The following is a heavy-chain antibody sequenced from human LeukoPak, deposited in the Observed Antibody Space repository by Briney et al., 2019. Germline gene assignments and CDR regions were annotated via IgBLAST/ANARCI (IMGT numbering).Heavy chain of an antibody. J-gene: IGHJ4*02. CDR3: ARDRRDRGRRFTDPSLDY. Sequence: ASVKVSCKASGYTFTSYGISWVRQAPGQGLEWMGWISAYNGNTNYAQKLQGRITMTTDTSTSTAYMELRSLRSDDTAVYYCARDRRDRGRRFTDPSLDYWGQGTLVTVSS. CDR1: GYTFTSYG. CDR2: ISAYNGNT. V-gene: IGHV1-18*01. D-gene: IGHD3-10*01.